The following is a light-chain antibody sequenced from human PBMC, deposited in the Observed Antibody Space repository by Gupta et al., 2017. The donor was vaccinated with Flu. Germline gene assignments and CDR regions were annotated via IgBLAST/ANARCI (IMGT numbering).Light chain of an antibody. CDR2: WAS. Sequence: DIVMTQSPESRAVSLGVRATINCKASQSGLYTSDNQNYLAWNQQKPGQPPKLLIYWASTRESGVRDRFSGSGSGTNFTLTIRSLQAEAVAVYYCLEDDHTPRTFGQATKVEI. J-gene: IGKJ1*01. CDR1: QSGLYTSDNQNY. CDR3: LEDDHTPRT. V-gene: IGKV4-1*01.